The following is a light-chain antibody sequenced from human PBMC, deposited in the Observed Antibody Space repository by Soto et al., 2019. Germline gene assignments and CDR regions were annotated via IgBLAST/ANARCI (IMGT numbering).Light chain of an antibody. J-gene: IGKJ2*01. CDR1: QSVSSTF. CDR2: GAS. Sequence: EIVLTQSPGSLSLSPGERATLSCRASQSVSSTFFAWYQQRPGQAPRLLMYGASSRATGIPERFSGSGSGTDFTLTISRLEPEDFAVYYCQQFDNLPPYTFGQGTKLEIK. CDR3: QQFDNLPPYT. V-gene: IGKV3-20*01.